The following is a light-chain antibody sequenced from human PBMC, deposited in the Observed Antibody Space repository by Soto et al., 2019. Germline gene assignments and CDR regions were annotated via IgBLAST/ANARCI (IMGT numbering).Light chain of an antibody. CDR3: SSYTSSSTLEVL. CDR1: NSDVGGYNY. V-gene: IGLV2-14*01. CDR2: EVS. J-gene: IGLJ2*01. Sequence: QSALTQPASVSGSPGQSITISCTGSNSDVGGYNYVSWYQHHPGKAPKLMIYEVSNRPSGVSNRFSGSKSGNTASLTISGLQAEDDADYYCSSYTSSSTLEVLFGGGTQLTVL.